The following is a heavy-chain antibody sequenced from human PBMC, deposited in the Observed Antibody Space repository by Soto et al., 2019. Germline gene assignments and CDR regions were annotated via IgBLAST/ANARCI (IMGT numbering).Heavy chain of an antibody. V-gene: IGHV3-30*04. CDR1: GFTFSGYA. Sequence: GGSLRLSCAASGFTFSGYAMHWVRQAPGKGLEWVASILFDGRNKYYSDPVKGRFTSSRDNSKSTLYLQVNSLRAEDTAVYYCAGANFGVIFTSCMDVWGQGTTVTVSS. CDR3: AGANFGVIFTSCMDV. D-gene: IGHD3-3*01. CDR2: ILFDGRNK. J-gene: IGHJ6*02.